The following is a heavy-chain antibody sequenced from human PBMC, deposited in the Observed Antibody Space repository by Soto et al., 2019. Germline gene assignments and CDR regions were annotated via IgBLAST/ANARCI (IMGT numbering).Heavy chain of an antibody. Sequence: SVKVSCKASGGTFSSYAISWVRQAPGQGLEWMGGIIPIFGTANYAQKFQGRVTITADESTSTAYMGLSSLRSEDTAVYYCARDREGYCSSTSCYTESYNWFDPWGQGTLVTVSS. V-gene: IGHV1-69*13. D-gene: IGHD2-2*02. CDR2: IIPIFGTA. CDR3: ARDREGYCSSTSCYTESYNWFDP. J-gene: IGHJ5*02. CDR1: GGTFSSYA.